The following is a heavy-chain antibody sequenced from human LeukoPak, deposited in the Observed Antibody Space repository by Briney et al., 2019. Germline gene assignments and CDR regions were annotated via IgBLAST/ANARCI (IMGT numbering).Heavy chain of an antibody. Sequence: GGSLRLSCAASGFTFSSYWMSWVRQAPGKGLEWVANIKQDGSVKYYVDSVKGRFTISRDNAKNSLYLRMNSLRAEDTAVYYCARRQRGFWSGYYLGYWGQGTLVTVSS. V-gene: IGHV3-7*01. CDR1: GFTFSSYW. J-gene: IGHJ4*02. CDR2: IKQDGSVK. D-gene: IGHD3-3*01. CDR3: ARRQRGFWSGYYLGY.